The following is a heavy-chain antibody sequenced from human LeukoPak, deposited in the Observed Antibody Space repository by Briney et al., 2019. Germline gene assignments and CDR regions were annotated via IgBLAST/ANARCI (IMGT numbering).Heavy chain of an antibody. D-gene: IGHD6-13*01. J-gene: IGHJ4*02. CDR1: GFTFSSYS. V-gene: IGHV3-21*01. Sequence: GGSLRLSCAASGFTFSSYSMNSVRQAPGKGLEWVSSISSSSSYIYYADSVKGRFTISRDNAKNSLYLQMNSLRAEDTAVYYCASGGYSSSWSPFDYWGQGTLVTVSS. CDR3: ASGGYSSSWSPFDY. CDR2: ISSSSSYI.